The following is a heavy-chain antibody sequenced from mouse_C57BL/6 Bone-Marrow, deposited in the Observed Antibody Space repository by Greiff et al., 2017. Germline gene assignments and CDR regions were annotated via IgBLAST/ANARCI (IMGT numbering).Heavy chain of an antibody. CDR3: TRFHGSSYWYFDV. D-gene: IGHD1-1*01. CDR1: GYTFTDYE. V-gene: IGHV1-15*01. J-gene: IGHJ1*03. Sequence: QVQLQQSGAELVRPGASVTLSCKASGYTFTDYEMHWVKQTPVHGLEWIGAIDPETGGTAYTQRFKGKAILTADKSSSTAYMELRSLTSEDSAGYYRTRFHGSSYWYFDVWGTGTTVTVS. CDR2: IDPETGGT.